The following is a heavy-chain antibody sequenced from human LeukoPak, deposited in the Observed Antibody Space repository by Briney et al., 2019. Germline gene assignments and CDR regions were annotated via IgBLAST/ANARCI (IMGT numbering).Heavy chain of an antibody. J-gene: IGHJ4*02. V-gene: IGHV1-2*02. CDR2: INPNSGGT. D-gene: IGHD5-18*01. Sequence: GASVKVSCKASGYTFTGYYMHWVRQAPGQGLEWMGWINPNSGGTNYAQKFQGRVTMTRDTSISAAYMELSRLRSDDTAVYYCAREVKRGYSYGYGYWGQGTLVTVSS. CDR1: GYTFTGYY. CDR3: AREVKRGYSYGYGY.